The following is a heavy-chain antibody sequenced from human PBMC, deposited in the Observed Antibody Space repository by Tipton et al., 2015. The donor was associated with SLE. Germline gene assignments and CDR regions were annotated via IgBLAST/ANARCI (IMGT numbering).Heavy chain of an antibody. CDR1: GFTFSSHS. CDR2: ITSGSSYK. D-gene: IGHD1-26*01. CDR3: ARDRSRWATPYWFFGL. J-gene: IGHJ2*01. V-gene: IGHV3-21*03. Sequence: SLRLSCAASGFTFSSHSMTWVRQAPGKGLEWVSSITSGSSYKYFADSVKGRFAISRDNAKNSLYLQMDSLRVEDTAVYYCARDRSRWATPYWFFGLWGPGTLVTVSS.